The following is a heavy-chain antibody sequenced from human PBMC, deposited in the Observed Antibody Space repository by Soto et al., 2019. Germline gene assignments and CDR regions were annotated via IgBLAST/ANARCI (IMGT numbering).Heavy chain of an antibody. J-gene: IGHJ4*02. CDR2: LSGSGGST. Sequence: PGGSLRLSCAASGFTFSSYAMIWVRQAPGKGLEWVSGLSGSGGSTYYADSVKGRFTISRDNSKNTVYLQMNSLRAEDTALYYCAKDLFAGLGGRRNSPPTSCFDYWGQGTLVTVSS. V-gene: IGHV3-23*01. D-gene: IGHD3-16*01. CDR3: AKDLFAGLGGRRNSPPTSCFDY. CDR1: GFTFSSYA.